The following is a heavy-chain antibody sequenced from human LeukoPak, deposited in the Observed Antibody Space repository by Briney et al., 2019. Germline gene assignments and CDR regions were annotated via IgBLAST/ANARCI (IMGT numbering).Heavy chain of an antibody. D-gene: IGHD3-22*01. CDR1: GGSFSNYA. J-gene: IGHJ4*02. V-gene: IGHV1-69*05. CDR3: ARGGEANYYDTSGSYLYYY. Sequence: GASVKVSCKASGGSFSNYAISWVRQAPGQGLERMGRIIPIFGTTNYAQKFQGRVTITTDESTSTAYMELSSLRSEDTAVYYCARGGEANYYDTSGSYLYYYWGQGTLVTVSS. CDR2: IIPIFGTT.